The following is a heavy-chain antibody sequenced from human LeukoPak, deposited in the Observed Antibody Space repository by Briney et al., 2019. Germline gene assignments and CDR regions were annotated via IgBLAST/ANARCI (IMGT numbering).Heavy chain of an antibody. CDR3: ARQPLEYSSSWRRGAFDI. Sequence: GESLKIPCKGSGYSFTSYWIGWVRQMPGKGLEWMGIIYPGDSDTRYSPSFQGQVTISADKSISTAYLQWSSLKASDTAMYYCARQPLEYSSSWRRGAFDIWGQGTMVTVSS. CDR1: GYSFTSYW. J-gene: IGHJ3*02. CDR2: IYPGDSDT. D-gene: IGHD6-6*01. V-gene: IGHV5-51*01.